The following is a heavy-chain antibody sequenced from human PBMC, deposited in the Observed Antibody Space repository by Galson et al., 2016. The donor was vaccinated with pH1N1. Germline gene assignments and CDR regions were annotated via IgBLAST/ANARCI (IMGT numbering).Heavy chain of an antibody. CDR2: IYWDDDK. J-gene: IGHJ4*02. D-gene: IGHD4-17*01. V-gene: IGHV2-5*02. Sequence: PALVKPTQTLTLTCTFSGFSLSTSGAGVGWIRQPPGKALEWLALIYWDDDKRYSPSLKSRLTITKDTSKNQVVLTMTNMDPVDTATSYCAHSGYGDYVGGLHYWGQGTLVTVSS. CDR3: AHSGYGDYVGGLHY. CDR1: GFSLSTSGAG.